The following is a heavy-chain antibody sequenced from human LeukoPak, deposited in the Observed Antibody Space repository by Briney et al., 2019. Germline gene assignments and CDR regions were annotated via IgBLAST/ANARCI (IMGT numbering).Heavy chain of an antibody. V-gene: IGHV4-39*01. CDR3: ARQEVGPIGVDY. CDR1: GGSFSGYY. Sequence: PSETLSLTCGVYGGSFSGYYWGWIRQPPGKGLEWIGSIYYSGSTYYNPSLKSRVTISVDTSKNQFSLKLSSVTAADTAVYYCARQEVGPIGVDYWGQGTLVTVSS. J-gene: IGHJ4*02. D-gene: IGHD1-26*01. CDR2: IYYSGST.